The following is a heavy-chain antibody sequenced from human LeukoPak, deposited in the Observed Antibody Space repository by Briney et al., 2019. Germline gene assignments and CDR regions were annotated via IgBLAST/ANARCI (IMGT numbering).Heavy chain of an antibody. V-gene: IGHV1-69*05. CDR3: ARDPTDYYYDSSGSFDY. J-gene: IGHJ4*02. Sequence: GASVKVSCKASGGTFSSYAISWVRQAPGQGLEWMGGIIPIFGTANYAQKLQGRVTMTTDTSTSTAYMELRSLRSDDTAVYYCARDPTDYYYDSSGSFDYWGQGTLVTVSS. D-gene: IGHD3-22*01. CDR1: GGTFSSYA. CDR2: IIPIFGTA.